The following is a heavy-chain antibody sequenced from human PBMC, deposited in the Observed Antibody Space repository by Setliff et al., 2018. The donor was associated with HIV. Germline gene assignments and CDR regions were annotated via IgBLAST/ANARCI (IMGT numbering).Heavy chain of an antibody. J-gene: IGHJ4*02. D-gene: IGHD6-19*01. V-gene: IGHV1-18*01. Sequence: ASVKVSCQASGYTFTSFGISWVRQAPGQGLGWMGRISAYNGNTDHAQRLQGRVTMTTDTSTRTAYMELRSLRSDDTAVYYCARAAVAGPWRKLDYWGQGTLVTVSS. CDR2: ISAYNGNT. CDR3: ARAAVAGPWRKLDY. CDR1: GYTFTSFG.